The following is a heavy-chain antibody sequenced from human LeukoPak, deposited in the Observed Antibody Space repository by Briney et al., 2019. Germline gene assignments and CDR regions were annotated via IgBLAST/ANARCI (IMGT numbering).Heavy chain of an antibody. V-gene: IGHV1-18*01. CDR3: ARLAASLNVLDY. CDR2: ISLYDGNT. Sequence: GASVKASCKASGYTFTSYGISWVRQAPGQGLEWMGWISLYDGNTNYAQKLQGRVTTTTDTSTSSAYMELRSLRSDDTAVYYCARLAASLNVLDYWGQGTLVTVSS. CDR1: GYTFTSYG. J-gene: IGHJ4*02. D-gene: IGHD6-25*01.